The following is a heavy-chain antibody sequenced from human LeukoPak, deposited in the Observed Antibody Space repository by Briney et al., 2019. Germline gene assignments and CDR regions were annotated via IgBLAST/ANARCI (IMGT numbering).Heavy chain of an antibody. J-gene: IGHJ4*02. D-gene: IGHD3-16*02. CDR3: AKDVRELSAFDY. V-gene: IGHV3-23*01. Sequence: QTGGSLRLSCAASGFTFSSYAMSWVRQAPGKGLEWVSAISGSGGSTYYADSVKGRFTISRDNSKNTLYLQMNSLRAEDTAVYYCAKDVRELSAFDYWGQGTPVTVSS. CDR2: ISGSGGST. CDR1: GFTFSSYA.